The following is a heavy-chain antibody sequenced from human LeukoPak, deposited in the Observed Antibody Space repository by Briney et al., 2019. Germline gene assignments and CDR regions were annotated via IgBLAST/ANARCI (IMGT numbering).Heavy chain of an antibody. V-gene: IGHV4-38-2*02. J-gene: IGHJ6*03. CDR1: GNSISSGYY. CDR2: ISHSGST. Sequence: SETLSLTCTVSGNSISSGYYWGWIRQPPGKGLEWIGEISHSGSTNYNPSLKSRVTISVDTSKNQFSLKLSSVTAADTAVYYCARRIVGATFYYYYYMDVWGKGTTVTISS. CDR3: ARRIVGATFYYYYYMDV. D-gene: IGHD1-26*01.